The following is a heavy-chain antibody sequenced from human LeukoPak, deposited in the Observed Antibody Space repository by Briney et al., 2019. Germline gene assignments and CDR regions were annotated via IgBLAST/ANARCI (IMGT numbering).Heavy chain of an antibody. V-gene: IGHV3-66*01. CDR3: ASVLSSGWYYYYYMDV. D-gene: IGHD6-19*01. CDR2: IYSGGST. Sequence: GGSLRFSCAASGFTVSSNYMSWVRQAPGKGLEWVSVIYSGGSTYYADSVKGRFTISRDNSKNTLYLQMNSLRAEDTAVYYCASVLSSGWYYYYYMDVWGKGTTVTISS. CDR1: GFTVSSNY. J-gene: IGHJ6*03.